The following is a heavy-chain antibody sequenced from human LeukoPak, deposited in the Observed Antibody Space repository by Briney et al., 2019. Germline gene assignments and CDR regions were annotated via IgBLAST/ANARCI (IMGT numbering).Heavy chain of an antibody. CDR3: ASLYGSGVMDV. CDR2: INHSGST. J-gene: IGHJ6*02. CDR1: GGSFSGYY. Sequence: SETLSLTCAVYGGSFSGYYWTWIRQPPGKGLEWIGEINHSGSTNYNPSLKSRVTISVDTSKNQFSLKLSSVTAADTAVYYCASLYGSGVMDVWGQGTTVTVSS. D-gene: IGHD3-10*01. V-gene: IGHV4-34*01.